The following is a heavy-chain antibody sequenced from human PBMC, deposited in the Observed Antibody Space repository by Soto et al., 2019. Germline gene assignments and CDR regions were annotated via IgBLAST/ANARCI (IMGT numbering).Heavy chain of an antibody. CDR2: ISASGGST. J-gene: IGHJ6*02. Sequence: PGGPLRLSCAASGFTCSSYAMSWDRQAPGKALEWVSAISASGGSTYYADSVKGRFTIYRDNSKNTLYLQMNSLRAEDTAVYYCAKEGAGPQYYYYYGMDVWGQGTTVPVSS. CDR1: GFTCSSYA. CDR3: AKEGAGPQYYYYYGMDV. V-gene: IGHV3-23*01.